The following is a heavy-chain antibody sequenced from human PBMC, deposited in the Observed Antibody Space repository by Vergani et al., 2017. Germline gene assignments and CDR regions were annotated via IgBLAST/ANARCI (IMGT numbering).Heavy chain of an antibody. CDR1: EYSFGNYW. CDR2: IYPADSDT. V-gene: IGHV5-51*01. Sequence: EEELVPSGPEMRKPGESLKISCKGSEYSFGNYWIGWVRQMPGKGLEWMGIIYPADSDTRYSPSFQGQVTISADKSISTAFLQWDSLKASYTALYYCARHTTYTYSWCQGTLVTVSS. J-gene: IGHJ4*02. CDR3: ARHTTYTYS. D-gene: IGHD1-1*01.